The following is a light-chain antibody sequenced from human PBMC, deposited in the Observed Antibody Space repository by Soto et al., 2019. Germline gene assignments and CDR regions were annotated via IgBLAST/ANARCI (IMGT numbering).Light chain of an antibody. J-gene: IGKJ2*03. CDR1: QSVSSNY. CDR3: QQYGSSPPYS. Sequence: EIVLTQSPATRSLSPGERATLSCRASQSVSSNYLAWYQQKPGQAPRLLIYDASTRATGIPDRFSGSGSGTDFTLTISRLEPEDFALYYCQQYGSSPPYSFGQGTKVDIK. V-gene: IGKV3-20*01. CDR2: DAS.